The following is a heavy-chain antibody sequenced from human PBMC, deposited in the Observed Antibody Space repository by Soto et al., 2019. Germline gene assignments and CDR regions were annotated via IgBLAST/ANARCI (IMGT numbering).Heavy chain of an antibody. CDR2: MNPNSGNT. V-gene: IGHV1-8*01. CDR1: GYTFTSYD. Sequence: QVQLVQSGAEVQKPGASVKVSCKASGYTFTSYDINWVRQATGQGLEWMGWMNPNSGNTGYAQKFQGRVTMTRNTSISTAYMELSSLRSEDTAVYYCASSSSWDEEFDYWGQGTLVTVSS. D-gene: IGHD6-13*01. J-gene: IGHJ4*02. CDR3: ASSSSWDEEFDY.